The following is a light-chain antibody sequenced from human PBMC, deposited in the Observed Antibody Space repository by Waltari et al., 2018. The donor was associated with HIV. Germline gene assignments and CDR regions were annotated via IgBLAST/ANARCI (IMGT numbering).Light chain of an antibody. CDR2: AAS. J-gene: IGKJ2*01. Sequence: SVSVGDRVIITCRASQDISNNLAWYQQKPGTVPKLLIYAASTLQSGVPSRFSGSGSGTDFTLTIDSLQPEDIATYYCQKYNTAPYTFGQGTNLEI. V-gene: IGKV1-27*01. CDR1: QDISNN. CDR3: QKYNTAPYT.